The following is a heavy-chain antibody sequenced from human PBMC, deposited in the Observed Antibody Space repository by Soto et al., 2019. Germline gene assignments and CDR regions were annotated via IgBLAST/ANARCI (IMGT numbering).Heavy chain of an antibody. V-gene: IGHV1-18*01. CDR2: ISAYNGNT. J-gene: IGHJ6*02. D-gene: IGHD3-10*01. Sequence: QVQLVQSGAEVKKPGASVKVSCKASGYTFTSYGISWVRQAPGQGLEWMGWISAYNGNTNYAQKLQGRVTMTTDTSTSTADMELRSLRSDDTAVYYCARDLGVTYYYGSGSYRPLYYYGMDVWGQGTTVTVSS. CDR1: GYTFTSYG. CDR3: ARDLGVTYYYGSGSYRPLYYYGMDV.